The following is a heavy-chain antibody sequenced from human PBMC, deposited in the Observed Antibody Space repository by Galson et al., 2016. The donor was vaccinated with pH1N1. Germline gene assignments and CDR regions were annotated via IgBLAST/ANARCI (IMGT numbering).Heavy chain of an antibody. Sequence: QVQLQESGPGLLKPSETLSLTCGVDGGSFRGYSWSWIRQAHGKGVEWCGDSSDGGKTHDRPSLTSRVTLFVDTSKSQFSLKLSSLTAADTAVYFCARLKRGFSYGYGGFFDVWSQGSLVTVSS. CDR1: GGSFRGYS. D-gene: IGHD5-18*01. J-gene: IGHJ4*02. CDR2: SSDGGKT. V-gene: IGHV4-34*10. CDR3: ARLKRGFSYGYGGFFDV.